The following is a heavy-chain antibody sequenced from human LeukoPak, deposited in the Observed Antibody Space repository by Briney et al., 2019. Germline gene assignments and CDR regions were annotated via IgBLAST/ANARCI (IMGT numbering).Heavy chain of an antibody. Sequence: ASVKVSCKASGYTFTSYDINWVRQATGQGLEWMGWMNPNSGITGYAQKFQGRVTMTRNTSISTAYMELSSLRSEDTAVYYCARGRVGCSSTSCYEGNWFDPWGQGTLVTVSS. V-gene: IGHV1-8*01. D-gene: IGHD2-2*01. J-gene: IGHJ5*02. CDR1: GYTFTSYD. CDR2: MNPNSGIT. CDR3: ARGRVGCSSTSCYEGNWFDP.